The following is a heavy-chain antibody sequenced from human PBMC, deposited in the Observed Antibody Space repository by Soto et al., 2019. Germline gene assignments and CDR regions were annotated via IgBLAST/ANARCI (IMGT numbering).Heavy chain of an antibody. V-gene: IGHV4-39*02. CDR3: ARGSSGYYPGPFDY. CDR1: GGSISSSSYY. J-gene: IGHJ4*02. Sequence: PSETLSLTCTVSGGSISSSSYYWGWIRQPPGKGLEWIGSIYYSGSTYYNPSLKSRVTISVDTSKNHFSLKLTSVTAADTAGYYCARGSSGYYPGPFDYWGQGTRVTVSS. D-gene: IGHD3-22*01. CDR2: IYYSGST.